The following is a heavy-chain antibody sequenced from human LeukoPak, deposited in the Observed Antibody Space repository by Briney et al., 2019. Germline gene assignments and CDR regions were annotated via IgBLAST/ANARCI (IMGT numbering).Heavy chain of an antibody. CDR3: AKGDYGGYPHYFDY. CDR2: ISDSGDNT. D-gene: IGHD4-17*01. CDR1: GFTFSNYA. V-gene: IGHV3-23*01. J-gene: IGHJ4*02. Sequence: PGGSLRLSCAASGFTFSNYAMNWVPQAPGKGLEWVSTISDSGDNTYYADSVKGRFTISRDNSKRTLYVLMSSLGAEDTAIYYCAKGDYGGYPHYFDYWGQGTLVTVSS.